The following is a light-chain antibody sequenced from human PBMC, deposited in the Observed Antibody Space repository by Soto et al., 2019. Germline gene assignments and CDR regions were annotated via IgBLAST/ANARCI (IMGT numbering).Light chain of an antibody. CDR2: GAS. CDR1: QSLVHSDGKTY. CDR3: HQYGSSPQT. V-gene: IGKV2-29*01. Sequence: DIVMTQTPLSLSVTPGQPASISCRSSQSLVHSDGKTYFYWYQQKPGQAPRLLIYGASTRATGIPDRFSGGGSGTDFTLTISRLEPEDFAVYYCHQYGSSPQTFGQGTKVDIK. J-gene: IGKJ1*01.